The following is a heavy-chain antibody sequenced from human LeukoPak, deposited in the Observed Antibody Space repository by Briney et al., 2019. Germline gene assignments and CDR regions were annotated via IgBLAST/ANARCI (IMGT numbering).Heavy chain of an antibody. CDR3: ARGRVYGDYVRDFDY. D-gene: IGHD4-17*01. CDR2: ISSSGRTI. Sequence: QPGGSLRLSCAASGFTFSDYEVNWVRQAPGKGLEWVSYISSSGRTIYYTDSVKGRFTISRDNAKNSLYLQMNSLRAEDTAVYYCARGRVYGDYVRDFDYCGQGTLVTVSS. V-gene: IGHV3-48*03. CDR1: GFTFSDYE. J-gene: IGHJ4*02.